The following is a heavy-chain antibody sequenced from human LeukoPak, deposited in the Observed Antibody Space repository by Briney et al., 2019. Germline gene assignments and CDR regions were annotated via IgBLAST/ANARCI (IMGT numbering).Heavy chain of an antibody. CDR3: AKSAWSALPDAFDI. CDR1: GFTFSSYA. D-gene: IGHD3-3*01. V-gene: IGHV3-23*01. Sequence: PGGSLRLSCAASGFTFSSYAMSWVRQAPGKGLEWVSGVSGSGSSTYYADSAKGRFTISRDNSKKTLYLQMNSLRTEDTAVYYCAKSAWSALPDAFDIWGQGTMVTVSS. J-gene: IGHJ3*02. CDR2: VSGSGSST.